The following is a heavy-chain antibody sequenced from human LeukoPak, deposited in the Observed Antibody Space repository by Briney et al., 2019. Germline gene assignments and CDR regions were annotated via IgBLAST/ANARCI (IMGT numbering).Heavy chain of an antibody. CDR2: INPNSGGT. D-gene: IGHD3-22*01. Sequence: ASVKVSCKASGYTFTGYYMHWVRQAPGQGLEWMGWINPNSGGTNYAQKFQGRVTMTRDTSISTAYMELSRLRSDDTAVYYCARKYYDSSGYATNGFDPWGQGTLVTVSS. J-gene: IGHJ5*02. CDR1: GYTFTGYY. V-gene: IGHV1-2*02. CDR3: ARKYYDSSGYATNGFDP.